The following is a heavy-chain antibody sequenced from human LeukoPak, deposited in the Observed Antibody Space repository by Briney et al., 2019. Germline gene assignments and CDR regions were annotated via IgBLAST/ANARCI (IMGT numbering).Heavy chain of an antibody. V-gene: IGHV4-30-2*01. CDR3: ARDLLTMVRGVISYYFDY. Sequence: SQTLSLTCAVSGGSISSGGYSWSWIRQPPGKGLEWIGYIYHSGSTYYNPSLKSRVTISVDRSKNQFSLKLSSVTAADTAVYYCARDLLTMVRGVISYYFDYWGQGTLVTVSS. D-gene: IGHD3-10*01. J-gene: IGHJ4*02. CDR2: IYHSGST. CDR1: GGSISSGGYS.